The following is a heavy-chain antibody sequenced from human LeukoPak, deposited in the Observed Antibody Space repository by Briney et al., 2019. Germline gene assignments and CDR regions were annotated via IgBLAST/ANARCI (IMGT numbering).Heavy chain of an antibody. CDR1: GFTFSSYA. CDR3: AKMRRYYYDSSGTLFDY. D-gene: IGHD3-22*01. J-gene: IGHJ4*02. CDR2: ISGSGGST. V-gene: IGHV3-23*01. Sequence: PGGSLRLSCAASGFTFSSYAMSWVCQAPGKGLEWVSAISGSGGSTYYADSVKGRFTISRDNSKNTLYLQMNSLRAEDTAVYYCAKMRRYYYDSSGTLFDYWGQGTLVTVSS.